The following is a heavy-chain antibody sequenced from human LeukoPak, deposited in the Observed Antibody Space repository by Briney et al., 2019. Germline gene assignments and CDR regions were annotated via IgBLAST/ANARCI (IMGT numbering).Heavy chain of an antibody. Sequence: ASVKVSCKASGVTFSINAISWVPQAPGQGLEWMGGIIPMSETPKYTQKFQGRVTIATDESTNTAYMELSSLRSEDTAVYYCAIDKNSGECVSNSCYGVWPLDIWGQGTMVTVSS. CDR1: GVTFSINA. V-gene: IGHV1-69*05. CDR2: IIPMSETP. J-gene: IGHJ3*02. D-gene: IGHD2-2*01. CDR3: AIDKNSGECVSNSCYGVWPLDI.